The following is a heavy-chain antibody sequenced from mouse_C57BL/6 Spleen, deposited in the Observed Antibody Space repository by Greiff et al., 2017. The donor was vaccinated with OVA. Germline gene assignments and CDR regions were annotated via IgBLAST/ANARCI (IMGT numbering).Heavy chain of an antibody. CDR3: ARPYYGGSYFDD. CDR2: IDPANGYT. J-gene: IGHJ2*01. D-gene: IGHD1-1*01. V-gene: IGHV14-3*01. CDR1: GFTFTNTY. Sequence: VQLQQSVAELVRPGASVKLSCTASGFTFTNTYMHWVKQRPEQGLEWIGTIDPANGYTNYPPKFQGKATITADTSSNTAYLQLSSLTSEDTAIDYCARPYYGGSYFDDWGQGTTLTVSS.